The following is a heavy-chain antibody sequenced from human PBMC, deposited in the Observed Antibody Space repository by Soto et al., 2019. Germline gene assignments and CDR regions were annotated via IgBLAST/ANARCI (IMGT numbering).Heavy chain of an antibody. CDR1: GGTFSSYA. V-gene: IGHV1-69*13. CDR3: ARVFGSVDWGILDYYYYYGMDV. D-gene: IGHD7-27*01. Sequence: ASVKVSCKASGGTFSSYAISWVRQAPGQGLEWMGGIIPIFGTANYAQKFQGRVTITADESTSTAYMELSSLRSEDTAVYYCARVFGSVDWGILDYYYYYGMDVWGQGTTVTVSS. CDR2: IIPIFGTA. J-gene: IGHJ6*02.